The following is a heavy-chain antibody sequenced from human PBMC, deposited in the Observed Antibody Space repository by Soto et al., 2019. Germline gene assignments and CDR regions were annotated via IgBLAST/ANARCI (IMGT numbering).Heavy chain of an antibody. CDR1: GGSISSSNYY. J-gene: IGHJ6*02. CDR3: ARDSGVAVGSTRYYYGMDV. V-gene: IGHV4-31*03. CDR2: IYYSGSS. Sequence: SETLSLTCTVSGGSISSSNYYWSWIRHHPGKGLEWIGHIYYSGSSYYNPSLQSRVTISVDTSKNQFSLQLSSVTVADTAVYYCARDSGVAVGSTRYYYGMDVWGQGTTVTVSS. D-gene: IGHD2-15*01.